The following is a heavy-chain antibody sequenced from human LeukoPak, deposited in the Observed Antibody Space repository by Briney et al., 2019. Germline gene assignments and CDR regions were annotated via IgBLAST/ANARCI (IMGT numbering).Heavy chain of an antibody. V-gene: IGHV1-2*02. CDR3: ARDGGYNWNYEGWFDP. CDR2: INPNSGGT. J-gene: IGHJ5*02. CDR1: GYTFTGYY. D-gene: IGHD1-7*01. Sequence: ASVKVSCEASGYTFTGYYMHWVRQAPGQGLEWMGWINPNSGGTNYAQKFQGRVTMTRDTSISTAYMELSRLRSDDTAVYYRARDGGYNWNYEGWFDPWGQGTLVTVSS.